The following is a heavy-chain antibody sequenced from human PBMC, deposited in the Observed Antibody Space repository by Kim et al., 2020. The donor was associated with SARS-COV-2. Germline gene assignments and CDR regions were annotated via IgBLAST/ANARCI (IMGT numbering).Heavy chain of an antibody. CDR1: GFTFSSYG. J-gene: IGHJ6*03. CDR3: AREGVIAAAGTEGYYYYYMDV. V-gene: IGHV3-33*01. CDR2: IWYDGSNK. Sequence: GGSLRLSCAASGFTFSSYGMHCVRQAPGKGLEWVAVIWYDGSNKYYADSVKGRFTISRDNSKNTLYLQMNSLRAEDTAVYYCAREGVIAAAGTEGYYYYYMDVWGKGTTVTVSS. D-gene: IGHD6-13*01.